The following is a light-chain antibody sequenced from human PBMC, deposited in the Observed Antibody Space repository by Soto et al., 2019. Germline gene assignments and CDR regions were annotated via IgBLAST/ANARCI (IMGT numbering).Light chain of an antibody. CDR1: QSIDIY. CDR3: QQTYSTPIT. J-gene: IGKJ5*01. CDR2: TTS. Sequence: DIQMTQSPSSESASVGDRVTITCRASQSIDIYLNWYQQKPGTDPKLLIYTTSSLQSGVPSRFSGSGSGTDFNLTISSLQTEDFATYYCQQTYSTPITFGQGTRVEIK. V-gene: IGKV1-39*01.